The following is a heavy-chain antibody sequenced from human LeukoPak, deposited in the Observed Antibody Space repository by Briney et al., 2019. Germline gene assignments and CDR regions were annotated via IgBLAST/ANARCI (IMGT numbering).Heavy chain of an antibody. CDR2: ISGSGGST. J-gene: IGHJ4*02. D-gene: IGHD5-18*01. CDR1: GFTFSSYA. CDR3: ALLLLWIQLPYYFDY. V-gene: IGHV3-23*01. Sequence: GGSLRLSSAASGFTFSSYAMSWVRQAPGKGLEWVSAISGSGGSTYYADSVKGRFTISRDNSKNTLYLQMNSLRAEDTAVYYCALLLLWIQLPYYFDYWGQGTLVTVSS.